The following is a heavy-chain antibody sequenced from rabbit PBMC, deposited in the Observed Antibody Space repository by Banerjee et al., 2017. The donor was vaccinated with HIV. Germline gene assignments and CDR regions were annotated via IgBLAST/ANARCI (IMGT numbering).Heavy chain of an antibody. CDR1: GFSFSNSYW. CDR3: VRDLMTMVPRRNL. D-gene: IGHD2-1*01. Sequence: QEQLVESGGGPVQPEGSLTLTCTASGFSFSNSYWICWVRQAPGKGLEWIACIYVGSSGSTYYASWVNGRFTISSHNAQNTLYLQLNSLTAADTATYFCVRDLMTMVPRRNLWGPGTLVTVS. J-gene: IGHJ4*01. V-gene: IGHV1S45*01. CDR2: IYVGSSGST.